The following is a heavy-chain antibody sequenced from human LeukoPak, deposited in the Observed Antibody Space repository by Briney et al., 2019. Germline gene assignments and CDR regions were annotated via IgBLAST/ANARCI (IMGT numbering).Heavy chain of an antibody. V-gene: IGHV3-23*01. D-gene: IGHD5-24*01. CDR3: AKTVEMATIWGPFDY. Sequence: GGSLRLSCAASGFTFSSYAMSWVRQAPGKGLEWVSVIVGSGVSTYYADSVKGRFTISRDNSKNTLYLQMNTLNVEDTAVYYCAKTVEMATIWGPFDYWGQGTLVSVSS. J-gene: IGHJ4*02. CDR1: GFTFSSYA. CDR2: IVGSGVST.